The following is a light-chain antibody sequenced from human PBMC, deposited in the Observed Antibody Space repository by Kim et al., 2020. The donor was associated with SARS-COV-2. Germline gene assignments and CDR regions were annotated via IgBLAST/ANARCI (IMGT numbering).Light chain of an antibody. CDR3: RQSHTAPWT. CDR1: QSISSY. V-gene: IGKV1-39*01. J-gene: IGKJ1*01. CDR2: AAS. Sequence: DIQMTQSPSSLSASVGDRVTITCRASQSISSYLNWYQQKPGHVPKLLIYAASSLRIGVPSRFSGSESGTEFTLTISSIQPGDFASYYCRQSHTAPWTFGQGTKVDIK.